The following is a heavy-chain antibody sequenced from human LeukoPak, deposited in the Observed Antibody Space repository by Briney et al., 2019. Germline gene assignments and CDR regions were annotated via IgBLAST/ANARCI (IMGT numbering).Heavy chain of an antibody. V-gene: IGHV4-38-2*01. CDR1: GYSLSSGYY. CDR2: IYHSGST. Sequence: SETLSLTCAVSGYSLSSGYYWGWIRQPPGKGLEWIGSIYHSGSTYYNPSLKSRVTISVDTSKSQFSLKLSSVTAADTAVYYCARLTIFPDYWGQGTLVTVSS. J-gene: IGHJ4*02. CDR3: ARLTIFPDY. D-gene: IGHD3-3*01.